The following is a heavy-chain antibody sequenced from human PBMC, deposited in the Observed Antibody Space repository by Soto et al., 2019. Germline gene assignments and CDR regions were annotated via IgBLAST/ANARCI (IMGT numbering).Heavy chain of an antibody. CDR1: VYSVSSGYY. CDR2: VHYSGST. D-gene: IGHD6-13*01. J-gene: IGHJ5*02. CDR3: ARVDNIVAVKWFDP. V-gene: IGHV4-38-2*01. Sequence: ETLSLTGAVSVYSVSSGYYWGCIRQPPGKGLEWIGSVHYSGSTYYNPSLKSRVTISIDTSKNQISLKLTSVTAADTAVYYCARVDNIVAVKWFDPWGQGTLVTVSS.